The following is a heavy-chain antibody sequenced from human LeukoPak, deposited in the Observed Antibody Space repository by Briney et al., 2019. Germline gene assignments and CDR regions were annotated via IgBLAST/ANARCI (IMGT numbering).Heavy chain of an antibody. CDR3: ARDQHDSGGYPDY. J-gene: IGHJ4*02. Sequence: VASVKVSCKASGYTFTGYYMHWVRQAPGQGLEWMGWINPNSGGTNYAQNFQGRVTMTRDTSISTAYMELSRLRSDDTAVYYCARDQHDSGGYPDYWGQGSLVTVSS. CDR1: GYTFTGYY. V-gene: IGHV1-2*02. D-gene: IGHD3-22*01. CDR2: INPNSGGT.